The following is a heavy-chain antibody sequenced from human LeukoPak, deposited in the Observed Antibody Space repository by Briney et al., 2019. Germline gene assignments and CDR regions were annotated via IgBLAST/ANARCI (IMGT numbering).Heavy chain of an antibody. CDR1: GGSISSYY. J-gene: IGHJ4*02. D-gene: IGHD4-23*01. CDR2: IYHSGST. V-gene: IGHV4-4*09. CDR3: ATLTTVVTAYYFDH. Sequence: SETLSLTCTVSGGSISSYYWSWIRQPPGKGLEWIGYIYHSGSTDYNPSLKSRVTISVDTSKSPFSLKLTSVTAADTAVYYCATLTTVVTAYYFDHWGQGTLVTVSS.